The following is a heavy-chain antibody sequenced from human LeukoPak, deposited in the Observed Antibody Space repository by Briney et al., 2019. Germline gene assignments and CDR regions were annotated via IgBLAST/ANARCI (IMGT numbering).Heavy chain of an antibody. CDR3: AKVVGYSDY. V-gene: IGHV3-30*02. D-gene: IGHD5-12*01. CDR1: GFTFRDYG. J-gene: IGHJ4*02. CDR2: IRHDGSKT. Sequence: GGSLRLSCAASGFTFRDYGMHWVRQAPGKGLEWVAHIRHDGSKTFYADSVEGRFTISRDNVKNTLYLQMHSLSLEDSAVYYCAKVVGYSDYWGQGTLVTVSS.